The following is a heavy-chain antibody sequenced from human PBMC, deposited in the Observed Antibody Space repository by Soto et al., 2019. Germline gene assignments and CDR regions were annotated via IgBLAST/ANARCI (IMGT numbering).Heavy chain of an antibody. CDR1: GGSISSGGYY. CDR3: ARGLVTLSNWFDP. CDR2: IYYSGST. J-gene: IGHJ5*02. V-gene: IGHV4-31*03. Sequence: SETLSLTCTVSGGSISSGGYYWSWIRQHPGKGLEWIGYIYYSGSTYYNPSLKSRVTISVDTSKNQFSLKLSSVTAADTAVYYCARGLVTLSNWFDPWGQGTLVTAPQ. D-gene: IGHD6-13*01.